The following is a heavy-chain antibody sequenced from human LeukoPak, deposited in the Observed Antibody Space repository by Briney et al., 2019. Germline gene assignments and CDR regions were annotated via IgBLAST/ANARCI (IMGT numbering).Heavy chain of an antibody. Sequence: SETLSLTCTVSGGSISSGGYYWSWIRQPPGKGLEWIGYIYYSGSTNYNPSLKSRVTISVDTSKNQFSLKLSSVTAADTAVYYCARAPGGSGDYWGQGTLVTVSS. CDR1: GGSISSGGYY. CDR2: IYYSGST. J-gene: IGHJ4*02. CDR3: ARAPGGSGDY. D-gene: IGHD3-10*01. V-gene: IGHV4-61*08.